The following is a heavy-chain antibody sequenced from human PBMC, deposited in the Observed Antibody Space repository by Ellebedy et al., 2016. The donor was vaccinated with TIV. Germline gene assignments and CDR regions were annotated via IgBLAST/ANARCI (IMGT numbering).Heavy chain of an antibody. J-gene: IGHJ5*02. CDR2: IIPILGIA. CDR3: ARGYQLSWFDP. CDR1: GGTFSSYA. Sequence: AASVKVSCKASGGTFSSYAISWVRQAPGQGLEWMGRIIPILGIANYAQKFQGRVTITADKSTSTAYMELSSLRSEDTAVYYCARGYQLSWFDPWGQGTLVTVSS. D-gene: IGHD2-2*01. V-gene: IGHV1-69*04.